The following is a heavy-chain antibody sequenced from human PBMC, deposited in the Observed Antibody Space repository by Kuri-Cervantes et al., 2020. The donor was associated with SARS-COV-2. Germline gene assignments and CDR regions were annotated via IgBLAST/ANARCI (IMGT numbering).Heavy chain of an antibody. D-gene: IGHD3-3*01. CDR2: IYPGDSDT. V-gene: IGHV5-51*01. Sequence: GGSLRLSCKGSGYNFVNYWIGWVRQMPGKGLEWMGIIYPGDSDTRYRPSFQGQVTISADKSTSTAYLQWSSLKASDTAMYYCARLSYYDFWSGYYGDGMDVWGQGTTVTFSS. CDR1: GYNFVNYW. CDR3: ARLSYYDFWSGYYGDGMDV. J-gene: IGHJ6*02.